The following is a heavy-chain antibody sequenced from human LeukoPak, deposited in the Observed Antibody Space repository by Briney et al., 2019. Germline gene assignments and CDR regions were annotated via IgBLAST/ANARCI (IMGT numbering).Heavy chain of an antibody. CDR2: IDTDGSNT. CDR1: GFTFSSYW. J-gene: IGHJ4*02. Sequence: GGSLRLSCAASGFTFSSYWIHWVRQAPGKGLVWVSRIDTDGSNTNYADSVKGRFTISRDIFKNTVYLQMNSLRAEDTAVYYCAREGATTAFDYWGQGTLVTVSS. CDR3: AREGATTAFDY. V-gene: IGHV3-74*01. D-gene: IGHD1-26*01.